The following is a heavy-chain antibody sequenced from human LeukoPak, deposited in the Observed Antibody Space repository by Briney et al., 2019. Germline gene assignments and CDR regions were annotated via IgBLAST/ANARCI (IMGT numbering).Heavy chain of an antibody. V-gene: IGHV1-24*01. CDR1: GYTLTELS. Sequence: GASVKVSCKVSGYTLTELSMHWVRQAPGKGLECMGGFDPEDGEAIYAQKFQGRVTMTTDTSTDTAYMELSSLRSEDTAVYYCATSAARLPDYWGQGTLVTVSS. CDR3: ATSAARLPDY. J-gene: IGHJ4*02. D-gene: IGHD6-6*01. CDR2: FDPEDGEA.